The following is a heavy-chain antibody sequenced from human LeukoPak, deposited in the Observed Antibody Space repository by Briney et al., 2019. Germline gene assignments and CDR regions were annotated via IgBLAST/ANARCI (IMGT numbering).Heavy chain of an antibody. J-gene: IGHJ5*02. CDR1: GYTFTSYD. D-gene: IGHD3-3*01. CDR2: MNPNSGNT. CDR3: AKSKALNFGIVYLKGTWSNP. V-gene: IGHV1-8*01. Sequence: ASVKVSCKASGYTFTSYDINWVRQATGQGLEWMGWMNPNSGNTGYAQKFQGRVTMTRNTSISTAYMELSSLRSEDTAVYYCAKSKALNFGIVYLKGTWSNPWGKETLVTVPS.